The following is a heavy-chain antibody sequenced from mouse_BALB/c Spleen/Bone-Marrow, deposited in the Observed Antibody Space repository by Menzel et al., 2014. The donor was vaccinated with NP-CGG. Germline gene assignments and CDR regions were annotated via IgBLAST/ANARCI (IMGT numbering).Heavy chain of an antibody. J-gene: IGHJ2*01. Sequence: QVQLQQPGAELVRPGSSVKISCKASGYAFSSYWMNWVKQRPGQGLEWIGQIYPGDGDTNYSGKFKGKATLTADESSSTAYMQLSSLTSEDPAVYFCAFGNYDFDYWGQGTTLTVSS. CDR3: AFGNYDFDY. CDR2: IYPGDGDT. D-gene: IGHD2-1*01. V-gene: IGHV1-80*01. CDR1: GYAFSSYW.